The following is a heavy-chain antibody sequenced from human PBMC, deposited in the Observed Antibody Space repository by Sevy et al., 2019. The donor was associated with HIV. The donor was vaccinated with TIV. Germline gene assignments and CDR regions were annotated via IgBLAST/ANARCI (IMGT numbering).Heavy chain of an antibody. Sequence: GRSLRLSCAASGFTFSSYSMNWVRQAPGKGLEWVSPISSSSSYIYYADSVKGRFTISRDNAKNSLYLQMNSLRAEDTAVYYCARREGWGYDSSGYYYVLDYWGQGTLVTVSS. V-gene: IGHV3-21*01. CDR3: ARREGWGYDSSGYYYVLDY. CDR2: ISSSSSYI. J-gene: IGHJ4*02. D-gene: IGHD3-22*01. CDR1: GFTFSSYS.